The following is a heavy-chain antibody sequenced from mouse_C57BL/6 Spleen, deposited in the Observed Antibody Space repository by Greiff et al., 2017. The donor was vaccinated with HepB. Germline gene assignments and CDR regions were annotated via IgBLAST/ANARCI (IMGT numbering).Heavy chain of an antibody. J-gene: IGHJ2*01. Sequence: QVQLKESGAELVKPGASVKISCKASGYAFSSYWMNWVKQRPGKGLEWIGQIYPGDGDTNYNGKFKGKATLTADKSSSTAYMQLSSLTSEDSAVYFCARRNGYSYFDYWGQGTTLTGSS. V-gene: IGHV1-80*01. CDR1: GYAFSSYW. D-gene: IGHD2-3*01. CDR3: ARRNGYSYFDY. CDR2: IYPGDGDT.